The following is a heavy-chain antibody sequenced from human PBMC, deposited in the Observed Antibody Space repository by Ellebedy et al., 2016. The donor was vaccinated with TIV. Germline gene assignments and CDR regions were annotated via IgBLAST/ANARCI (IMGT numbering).Heavy chain of an antibody. Sequence: ASVKVSCXASGYTFTDYWMPWVRQAPGQGLEWMGWVHPNHGGTEYAQKFQGRVTMTRDTSISTAYMELSRLKSDDTAVYFCARDLREYAYGYSDYWGQGTLVTVSS. D-gene: IGHD5-18*01. J-gene: IGHJ4*02. CDR1: GYTFTDYW. CDR2: VHPNHGGT. V-gene: IGHV1-2*02. CDR3: ARDLREYAYGYSDY.